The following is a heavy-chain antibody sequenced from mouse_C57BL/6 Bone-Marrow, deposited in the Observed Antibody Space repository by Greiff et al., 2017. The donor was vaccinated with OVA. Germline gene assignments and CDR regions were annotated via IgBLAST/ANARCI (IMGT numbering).Heavy chain of an antibody. CDR1: GYAFRSYW. J-gene: IGHJ3*01. V-gene: IGHV1-80*01. Sequence: VQLQASGAELVKPGASVKISCKASGYAFRSYWMNWVKQRPGKGLEWIGQLYPGDGDTNYNGKFKGQATLKADKSSSTAYMQLRSLTSEDAAVYFCARGGYWGQGTGVTVS. CDR3: ARGGY. CDR2: LYPGDGDT.